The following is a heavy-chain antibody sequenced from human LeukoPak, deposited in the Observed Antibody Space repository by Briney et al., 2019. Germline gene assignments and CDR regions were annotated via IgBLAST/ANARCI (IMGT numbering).Heavy chain of an antibody. D-gene: IGHD1-26*01. Sequence: ASVKASCKASGYTFTSYGISWVRQAPGQGLEWMGWISAYNGNTNYAQKLQGRVTMTTDTSTSTAYMELRSLRSDDTAVYYCARVEWELTDDWFDPWGQGTLVTVSS. CDR2: ISAYNGNT. V-gene: IGHV1-18*01. J-gene: IGHJ5*02. CDR1: GYTFTSYG. CDR3: ARVEWELTDDWFDP.